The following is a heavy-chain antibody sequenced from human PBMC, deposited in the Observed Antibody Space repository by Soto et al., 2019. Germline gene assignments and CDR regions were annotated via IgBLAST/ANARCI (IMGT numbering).Heavy chain of an antibody. V-gene: IGHV4-31*03. Sequence: ASETLSLTCTVSGGSISSGGYYWSWIRQHPGKGLEWIGYIYYSGSTYYNPSLKSRVTISVDTSKNQFSLKLSSVTAADTAVYYCARDHSAAAGSSGWFDPWGQGTLVTSPQ. CDR2: IYYSGST. CDR3: ARDHSAAAGSSGWFDP. CDR1: GGSISSGGYY. J-gene: IGHJ5*02. D-gene: IGHD6-13*01.